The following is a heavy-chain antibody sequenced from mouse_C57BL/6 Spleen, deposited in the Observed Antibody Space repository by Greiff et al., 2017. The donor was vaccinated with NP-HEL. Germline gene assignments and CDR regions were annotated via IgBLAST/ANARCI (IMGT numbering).Heavy chain of an antibody. CDR3: ARSDDGLLFAY. CDR2: IDPNSGGT. V-gene: IGHV1-72*01. CDR1: GYTFTSYW. Sequence: QVQLKQPGAELVKPGASVKLSCKASGYTFTSYWMHWVKQRPGRGLEWIGRIDPNSGGTKYNEKFKSKATLTVDKPSSTAYMQLSSLTSEDSAVYYCARSDDGLLFAYWGQGTLVTVSA. J-gene: IGHJ3*01. D-gene: IGHD3-1*01.